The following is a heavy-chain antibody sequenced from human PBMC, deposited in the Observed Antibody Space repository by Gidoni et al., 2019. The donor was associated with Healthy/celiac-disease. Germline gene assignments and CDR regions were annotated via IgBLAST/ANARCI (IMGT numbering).Heavy chain of an antibody. CDR2: INHSGST. J-gene: IGHJ6*03. CDR1: GGSFSGYY. CDR3: ARGSNVSGPSRGRLYYYMDV. Sequence: QVQLQQWGAGLLKPSETLSLTCAVYGGSFSGYYWSWIRQPPGKGLEWIGEINHSGSTNYNPSLKSRVTISVDTSKNQFSLKLSSVTAADTAVYYCARGSNVSGPSRGRLYYYMDVWGKGTTVTVSS. D-gene: IGHD2-21*02. V-gene: IGHV4-34*01.